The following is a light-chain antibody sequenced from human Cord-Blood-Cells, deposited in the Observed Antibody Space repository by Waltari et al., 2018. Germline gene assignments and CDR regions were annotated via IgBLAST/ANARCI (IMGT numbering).Light chain of an antibody. J-gene: IGLJ3*02. V-gene: IGLV2-23*01. Sequence: QSALPHPASVSGSPGPSITISCTGTSRDVGCYNLFSWYQQHPGKAPKLMIYEGSKRPSGVSNRFSGSKSGNTASLTISGLQAEDEADYYCCSYAGSSTVFGGGTKLTVL. CDR3: CSYAGSSTV. CDR2: EGS. CDR1: SRDVGCYNL.